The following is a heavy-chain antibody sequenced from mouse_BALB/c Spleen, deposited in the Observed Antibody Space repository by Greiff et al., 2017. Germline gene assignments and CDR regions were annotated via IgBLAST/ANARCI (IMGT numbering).Heavy chain of an antibody. CDR3: ARYGSSLYWYFDV. Sequence: EVQLQESGPSLVKPSQTLSLTCSVTGDSITSGYWNWIRKFPGNKLEYMGYISYSGSTYYNPSLKSRISITRDTSKNQYYLQLNSVTTEDTATYYCARYGSSLYWYFDVWGAGTTVTVSS. V-gene: IGHV3-8*02. CDR2: ISYSGST. J-gene: IGHJ1*01. CDR1: GDSITSGY. D-gene: IGHD1-1*01.